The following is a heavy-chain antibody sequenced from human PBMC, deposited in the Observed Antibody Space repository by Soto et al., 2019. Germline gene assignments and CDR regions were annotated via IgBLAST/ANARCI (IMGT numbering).Heavy chain of an antibody. J-gene: IGHJ5*02. CDR3: ARDVDTTSHLNWFDP. Sequence: PGGSLRLSCEVSGFSLSRYGMHWVRQAPGKGLEWVAVIWYHGTTKNYADSVKGRFTISRDISKNTVYLQMDSLEVEDTAVYYCARDVDTTSHLNWFDPWGQGVMVT. D-gene: IGHD5-18*01. V-gene: IGHV3-33*01. CDR1: GFSLSRYG. CDR2: IWYHGTTK.